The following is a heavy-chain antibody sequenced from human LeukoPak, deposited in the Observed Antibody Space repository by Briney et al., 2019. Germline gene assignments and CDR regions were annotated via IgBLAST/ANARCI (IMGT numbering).Heavy chain of an antibody. V-gene: IGHV4-34*01. CDR3: AREGPGIAAACRGGAYY. Sequence: SETLSLTCAVSGGSFSGYYWSWIRQPPGKGLEWIGEINHSGSTNYNPSLKSRVTISVDTSKNHFSLKLSSLTAADTAVYYCAREGPGIAAACRGGAYYWGQGTLVTVSS. CDR1: GGSFSGYY. J-gene: IGHJ4*02. D-gene: IGHD6-13*01. CDR2: INHSGST.